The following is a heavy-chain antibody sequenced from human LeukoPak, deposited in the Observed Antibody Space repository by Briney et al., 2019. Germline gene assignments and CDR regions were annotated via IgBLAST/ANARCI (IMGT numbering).Heavy chain of an antibody. CDR1: GFTFSSYW. CDR2: IKQDGSEK. CDR3: ARDLRFLDDY. Sequence: PGGSLRLSCAASGFTFSSYWMTWVRQAPGKGLEWVANIKQDGSEKYYVDSVKGRFTISRNNAKNSLYLQMDSLRAEDTAVYYCARDLRFLDDYWGQGTLVTVSS. D-gene: IGHD3-3*01. J-gene: IGHJ4*02. V-gene: IGHV3-7*01.